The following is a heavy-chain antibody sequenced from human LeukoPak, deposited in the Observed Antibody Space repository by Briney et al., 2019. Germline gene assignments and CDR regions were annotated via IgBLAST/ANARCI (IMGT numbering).Heavy chain of an antibody. CDR3: RGTYYYGSGIDGDYFDY. CDR2: IWYDGSNK. Sequence: GGSLRLSCEASGFNFGTFAMHWVRQAPGEGLEWLAIIWYDGSNKHYSDSVKVRFTISRDNSKSSLYLQMNSLRAEDTAVYYCRGTYYYGSGIDGDYFDYWGQGTLVTVSS. D-gene: IGHD3-10*01. CDR1: GFNFGTFA. J-gene: IGHJ4*02. V-gene: IGHV3-33*01.